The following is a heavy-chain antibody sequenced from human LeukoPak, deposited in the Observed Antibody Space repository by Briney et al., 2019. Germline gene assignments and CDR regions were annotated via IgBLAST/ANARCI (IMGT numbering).Heavy chain of an antibody. J-gene: IGHJ4*02. CDR1: GFTFSDYY. D-gene: IGHD3-16*01. CDR2: ISSSGSTI. Sequence: AGGSLRLSCAASGFTFSDYYMSWIRQAPGKGLEWVSYISSSGSTIYYADSVKGRFTISRDNAKNSLYLQMNSLRAEDTAVYYCATRFGELPTPFDYWGQGTLVTVSS. CDR3: ATRFGELPTPFDY. V-gene: IGHV3-11*01.